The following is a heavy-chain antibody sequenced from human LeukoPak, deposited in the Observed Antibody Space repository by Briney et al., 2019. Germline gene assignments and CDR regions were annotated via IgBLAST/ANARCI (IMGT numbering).Heavy chain of an antibody. CDR2: ISDSGNTI. CDR3: AKDGMTTSAFDI. V-gene: IGHV3-11*04. Sequence: GGSLRLSCAASGFTFSDYYMTWIRQAPGKGLEWVSYISDSGNTIYYADSVKGRFTISRDNSKNTLYLQMNSLRAEDTAVYYCAKDGMTTSAFDIWGQGTMVTVSS. J-gene: IGHJ3*02. CDR1: GFTFSDYY. D-gene: IGHD4-11*01.